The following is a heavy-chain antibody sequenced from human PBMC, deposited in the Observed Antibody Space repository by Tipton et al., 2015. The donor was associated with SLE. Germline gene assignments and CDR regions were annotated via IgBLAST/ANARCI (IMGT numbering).Heavy chain of an antibody. CDR2: IYQSGST. CDR3: SRDLKFLDY. V-gene: IGHV4-31*03. J-gene: IGHJ4*02. Sequence: TLSLTCTVSGASISSGGYYWSWIRQHPGKDLELIGFIYQSGSTYYNPSLRSRVMISLDRSKNQFSLNLTSLTAADTAIYYCSRDLKFLDYWGQGIHVTVSS. CDR1: GASISSGGYY.